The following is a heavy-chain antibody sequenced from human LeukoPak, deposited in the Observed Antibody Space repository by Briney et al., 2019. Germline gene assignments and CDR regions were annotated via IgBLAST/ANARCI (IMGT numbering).Heavy chain of an antibody. CDR1: GFTFSSYW. J-gene: IGHJ4*02. Sequence: GGSLRLSCAASGFTFSSYWMSWVRQAPGKGLEWVANIKQDGSEKYYVDSVKGRFTISGDNAKNLLFLQMNSLRAEDTAVYYCARGGSSTSSYYYWGQGTLVTVSS. CDR2: IKQDGSEK. CDR3: ARGGSSTSSYYY. D-gene: IGHD2-2*01. V-gene: IGHV3-7*01.